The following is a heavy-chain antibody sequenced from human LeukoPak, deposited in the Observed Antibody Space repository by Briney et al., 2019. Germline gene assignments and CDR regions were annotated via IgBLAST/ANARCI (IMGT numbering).Heavy chain of an antibody. CDR2: ISAYNGNT. Sequence: AAVKVSCKASGYTFTRYGISWVRQAPGQGLEGMGWISAYNGNTNYAQKLHGGVTITTDTSTSTAYMELRSLRSDDTAVYYCARDGSSFGDYGSFWGQGTMVTVSS. CDR3: ARDGSSFGDYGSF. V-gene: IGHV1-18*04. D-gene: IGHD4-17*01. J-gene: IGHJ3*01. CDR1: GYTFTRYG.